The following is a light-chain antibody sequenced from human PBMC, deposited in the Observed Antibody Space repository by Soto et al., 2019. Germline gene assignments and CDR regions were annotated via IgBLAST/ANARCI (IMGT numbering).Light chain of an antibody. V-gene: IGLV1-44*01. J-gene: IGLJ1*01. Sequence: QSVLTQPPSASGTPGQRVTMSCSGGNSNIGSRTVNWYQHLPGTAPTLLIFSNNQRPSGVPARFSGSKSGTSASLAISGLQSGDEGDYYCAAWDDSMNGFYVLGTGTKVTVL. CDR2: SNN. CDR3: AAWDDSMNGFYV. CDR1: NSNIGSRT.